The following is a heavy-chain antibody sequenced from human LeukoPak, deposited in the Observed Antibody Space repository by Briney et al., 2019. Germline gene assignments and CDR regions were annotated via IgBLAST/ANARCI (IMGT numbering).Heavy chain of an antibody. D-gene: IGHD3-3*01. V-gene: IGHV3-74*01. Sequence: GGSLRLSCAASGFTFSSYWMHWVRQAPGKGLVWVSRINSDGSSTSYADSVKGRFTISRDNAKNTLYLQMNSLRAEDTAVYYCARAYALEYYDFWSGYYGFDYWGQGTLVTVSS. CDR3: ARAYALEYYDFWSGYYGFDY. CDR2: INSDGSST. J-gene: IGHJ4*02. CDR1: GFTFSSYW.